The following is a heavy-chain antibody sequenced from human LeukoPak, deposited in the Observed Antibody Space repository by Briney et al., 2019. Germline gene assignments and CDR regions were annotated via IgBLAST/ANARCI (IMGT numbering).Heavy chain of an antibody. J-gene: IGHJ4*02. CDR3: ARGPGAHYYDSSGLRGATYFDY. V-gene: IGHV4-34*01. CDR2: INQRGGT. D-gene: IGHD3-22*01. Sequence: SETLSLTCAVYGGSFSGYYWSWIRQPPGKGREGMGKINQRGGTNYNPSLKSRVTISVDTSKHQFSLKLSSVTAADTAVYYCARGPGAHYYDSSGLRGATYFDYWGQGTLVTVSS. CDR1: GGSFSGYY.